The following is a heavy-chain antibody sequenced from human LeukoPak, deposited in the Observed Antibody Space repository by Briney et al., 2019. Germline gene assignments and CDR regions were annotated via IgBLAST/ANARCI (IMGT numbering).Heavy chain of an antibody. Sequence: SETLSLTCTVSGGSISSYYWSWIRQPPGKGLEWIGYIYYSGSNNYNPSLKSRVTISVDTSKNQFSLKLSFVTAADTAVYYCARENNDYGGKKAFDYWGQGTLVTVSS. D-gene: IGHD4-23*01. CDR1: GGSISSYY. J-gene: IGHJ4*02. CDR3: ARENNDYGGKKAFDY. CDR2: IYYSGSN. V-gene: IGHV4-59*12.